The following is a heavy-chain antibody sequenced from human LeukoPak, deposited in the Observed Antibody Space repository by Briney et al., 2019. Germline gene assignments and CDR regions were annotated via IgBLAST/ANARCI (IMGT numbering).Heavy chain of an antibody. CDR2: INTDGSST. Sequence: GGSLRLSCAASGFTFSSYWMHWVRQAPGKGLVWVSRINTDGSSTIYADSVKGRFTISRDNAKNTLYLQLNSLRAEDTAVYYCARGRSGFYFDYWGQGTLVTVSS. CDR1: GFTFSSYW. CDR3: ARGRSGFYFDY. V-gene: IGHV3-74*01. J-gene: IGHJ4*02. D-gene: IGHD3-22*01.